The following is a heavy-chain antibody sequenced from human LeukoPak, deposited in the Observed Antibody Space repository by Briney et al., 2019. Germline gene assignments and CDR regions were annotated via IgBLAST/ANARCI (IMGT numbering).Heavy chain of an antibody. D-gene: IGHD6-19*01. Sequence: PSESLSLTCTVSDGSISSGDYYWSWIRQPPGKGLEWIGYIYYSGSTYYNPSLKSRVTISVDTSKNQFSLKLSSVTAADTAVYYCARESSSGWYFFDYWGQGTLVTVSS. V-gene: IGHV4-30-4*01. CDR3: ARESSSGWYFFDY. CDR1: DGSISSGDYY. J-gene: IGHJ4*02. CDR2: IYYSGST.